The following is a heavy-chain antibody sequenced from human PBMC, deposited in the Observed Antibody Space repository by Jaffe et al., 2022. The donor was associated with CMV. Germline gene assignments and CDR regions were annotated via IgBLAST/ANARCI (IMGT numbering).Heavy chain of an antibody. CDR1: GFLVSSSY. CDR3: ARFIKDYGDAFDI. V-gene: IGHV3-66*01. Sequence: EVQLVESGGGLVQPGGSLRLSCAASGFLVSSSYMTWVRQAPGKGMEWVSVIYSGGSIYYPDSVKGRFTISRENSKNTLYLQMNSLRVEDTAVYYCARFIKDYGDAFDIWGQGTMVTVSS. J-gene: IGHJ3*02. CDR2: IYSGGSI. D-gene: IGHD4-17*01.